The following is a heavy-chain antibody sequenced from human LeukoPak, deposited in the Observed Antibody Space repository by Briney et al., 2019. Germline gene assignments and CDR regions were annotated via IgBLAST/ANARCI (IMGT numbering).Heavy chain of an antibody. CDR2: ISYDGSNK. CDR1: GFTFSSYA. D-gene: IGHD3-10*01. J-gene: IGHJ6*03. CDR3: AKDYVGFGEYYYYYYMDV. V-gene: IGHV3-30*04. Sequence: GRSLRLSCAASGFTFSSYAMHWVRQAPGKGLEWVAVISYDGSNKYYADSVKGRFTISRDNSKNTLYLQMNSLRAEDTAVYYCAKDYVGFGEYYYYYYMDVWGKGTTVTISS.